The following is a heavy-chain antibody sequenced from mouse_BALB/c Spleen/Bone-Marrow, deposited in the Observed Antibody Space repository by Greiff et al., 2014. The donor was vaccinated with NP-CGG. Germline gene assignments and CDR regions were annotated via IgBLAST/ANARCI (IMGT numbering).Heavy chain of an antibody. D-gene: IGHD4-1*01. J-gene: IGHJ3*01. Sequence: VQLQQSGPELVRPGASVKISCKASGYTFTHYNIYWVKQSHGKSLEWIGYIYPYSGGTGYNQKFKSKATLTVDNSSTTAYMELRSLTSEDSAVYYCARGNWDFAYWGQGTLVTVST. CDR3: ARGNWDFAY. V-gene: IGHV1S29*02. CDR2: IYPYSGGT. CDR1: GYTFTHYN.